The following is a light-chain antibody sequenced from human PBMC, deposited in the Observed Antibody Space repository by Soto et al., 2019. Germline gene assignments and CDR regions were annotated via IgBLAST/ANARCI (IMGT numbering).Light chain of an antibody. Sequence: DIQMTQSPSSLSASVGDRVTITCRASQAINNYLAWYQQKPGKPPTLLIYAASTLQSGVPSRFIGGGSGTDFTLTINSLQPEDVATYYCQRYNNGPPVTFGHGTKV. J-gene: IGKJ3*01. CDR2: AAS. CDR3: QRYNNGPPVT. V-gene: IGKV1-27*01. CDR1: QAINNY.